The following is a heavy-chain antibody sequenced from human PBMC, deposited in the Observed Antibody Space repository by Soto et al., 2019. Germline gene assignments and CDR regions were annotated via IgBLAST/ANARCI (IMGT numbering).Heavy chain of an antibody. CDR2: INAYNGNT. V-gene: IGHV1-18*01. D-gene: IGHD4-17*01. Sequence: ASVKVSCKASGYTFTSYGISWVRQAPGQGLEWMGWINAYNGNTNYAQKLQGRVTMTTDTSTSTAYMELRSLRSDDTAVYYCARSHGHPEPYDSGGNTYSFDYWGPGNLVTVSS. CDR3: ARSHGHPEPYDSGGNTYSFDY. J-gene: IGHJ4*02. CDR1: GYTFTSYG.